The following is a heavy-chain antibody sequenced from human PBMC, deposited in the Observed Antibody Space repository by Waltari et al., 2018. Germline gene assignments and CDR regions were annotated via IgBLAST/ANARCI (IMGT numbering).Heavy chain of an antibody. Sequence: QVQLQESGPGLVKPSQTLSLTCTVSGGSISSGGYYWSWIRQHPGKGLEWIGYIYYSGSTYYNPSLKSRVTISVDTSKNQFSLKLSPVTAADTAVYYCARGQRRWLQTLDYWGQGTLVTVSS. V-gene: IGHV4-31*03. D-gene: IGHD5-12*01. CDR2: IYYSGST. J-gene: IGHJ4*02. CDR1: GGSISSGGYY. CDR3: ARGQRRWLQTLDY.